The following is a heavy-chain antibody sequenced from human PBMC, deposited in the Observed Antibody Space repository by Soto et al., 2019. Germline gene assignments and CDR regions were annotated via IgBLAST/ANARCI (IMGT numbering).Heavy chain of an antibody. CDR1: GFTLSSNG. V-gene: IGHV3-33*01. CDR3: SRDRYPNYPPDAFDI. CDR2: IWYDGSDK. J-gene: IGHJ3*02. Sequence: GGSLRLSCAASGFTLSSNGMHWVRQAPGKGLEWVAFIWYDGSDKYYADSVKGRFTISRDNSKNTLYLQMNSLRAEDTAVYYCSRDRYPNYPPDAFDIWGQGTLVTVSS. D-gene: IGHD4-4*01.